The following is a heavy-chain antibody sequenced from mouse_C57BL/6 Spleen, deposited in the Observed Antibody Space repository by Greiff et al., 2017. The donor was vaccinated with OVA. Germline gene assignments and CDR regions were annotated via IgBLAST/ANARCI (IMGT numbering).Heavy chain of an antibody. J-gene: IGHJ4*01. Sequence: QVHVKQSGAELVRPGTSVKMSCKASGYTFTNYWIGWAKQRPGHGLEWIGDIYPGGGYTNYNEKFKGKATLTVDKSSSTAYMQFSSLTSEDSAIYYCARGDYGSSYYSAMDYWGQGTSVTVSS. D-gene: IGHD1-1*01. V-gene: IGHV1-63*01. CDR2: IYPGGGYT. CDR1: GYTFTNYW. CDR3: ARGDYGSSYYSAMDY.